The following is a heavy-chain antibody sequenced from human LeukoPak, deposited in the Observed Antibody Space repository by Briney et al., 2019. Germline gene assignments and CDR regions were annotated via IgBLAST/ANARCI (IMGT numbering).Heavy chain of an antibody. Sequence: GGSLRLSCAGSGFTFSSYAMSWVRQAPGKGLEWVSAISGSGGSTYYADSVKGRFTISRDNSKNTLYLQMNSLRAEDTAVYYCAKGPDRNYYFDYWGQGTLVTVSS. CDR1: GFTFSSYA. CDR2: ISGSGGST. J-gene: IGHJ4*02. V-gene: IGHV3-23*01. CDR3: AKGPDRNYYFDY. D-gene: IGHD3-22*01.